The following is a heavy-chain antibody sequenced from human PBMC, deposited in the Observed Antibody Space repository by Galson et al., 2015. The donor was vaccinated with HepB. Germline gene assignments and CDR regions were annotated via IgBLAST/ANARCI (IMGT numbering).Heavy chain of an antibody. Sequence: SLRLSCAASGLTFSSYSMNWVRQAPGKGLEWVSYISSSSSTIYYADSVKGRFTISRDNAKNSLYLQMNSLRAEDTAVYYCARDSVLSGYDFPFDYWGQGTLVTVSS. D-gene: IGHD5-12*01. V-gene: IGHV3-48*01. J-gene: IGHJ4*02. CDR3: ARDSVLSGYDFPFDY. CDR2: ISSSSSTI. CDR1: GLTFSSYS.